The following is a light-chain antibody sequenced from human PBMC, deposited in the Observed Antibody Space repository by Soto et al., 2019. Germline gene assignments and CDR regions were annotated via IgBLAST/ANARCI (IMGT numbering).Light chain of an antibody. Sequence: EIVMTQSPATLSVSPGERATISCRASQSVSNNLAWYQQKPGQAPRLLIYDASTRATGIPARFSGSGSGTEFTRTISSLQSEDFAVYYCQQYNNGPPWTFGQGTKVEIK. V-gene: IGKV3-15*01. J-gene: IGKJ1*01. CDR2: DAS. CDR1: QSVSNN. CDR3: QQYNNGPPWT.